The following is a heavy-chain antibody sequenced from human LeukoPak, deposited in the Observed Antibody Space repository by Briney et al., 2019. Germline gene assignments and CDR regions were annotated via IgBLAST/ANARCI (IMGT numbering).Heavy chain of an antibody. V-gene: IGHV4-34*01. Sequence: SETLSLTCAVYGGSFSGYYWSWIRQPPGKGLEWIGEINHSGSTNYNPSLKSRVTISVDTSKNQFSLKLSSVTAADTAVYYCARVEYSSSCDYWGQGILVTVSS. CDR1: GGSFSGYY. CDR3: ARVEYSSSCDY. CDR2: INHSGST. J-gene: IGHJ4*02. D-gene: IGHD6-6*01.